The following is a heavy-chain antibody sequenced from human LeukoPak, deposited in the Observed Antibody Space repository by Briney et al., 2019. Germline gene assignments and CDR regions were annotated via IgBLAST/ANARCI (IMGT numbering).Heavy chain of an antibody. J-gene: IGHJ5*02. Sequence: ASVKVSCKTSGYIFIDYHIHWVRQAPGQGFEWLGRISPKSGGTNFAQRFQGRVTLTRDTFTSTAYMEMTSLTSDDTALYYCARAYSGGYSNWFDPWGQGTLVAVSS. V-gene: IGHV1-2*06. CDR1: GYIFIDYH. CDR3: ARAYSGGYSNWFDP. CDR2: ISPKSGGT. D-gene: IGHD1-26*01.